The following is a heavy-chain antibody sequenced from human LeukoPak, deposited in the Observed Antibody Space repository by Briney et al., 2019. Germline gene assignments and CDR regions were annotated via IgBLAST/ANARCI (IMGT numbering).Heavy chain of an antibody. CDR1: GYTFTSYG. D-gene: IGHD3-16*01. J-gene: IGHJ5*02. Sequence: ASVKVSCKASGYTFTSYGTSWVRQAPGQGLEWMGWISPYNGNTNYPQKLQGRVTMTTDTSTSTAYMELRSLRSDDTAVYYCAAVGGALDSYNYFDPWGQGTLVTVSS. V-gene: IGHV1-18*01. CDR2: ISPYNGNT. CDR3: AAVGGALDSYNYFDP.